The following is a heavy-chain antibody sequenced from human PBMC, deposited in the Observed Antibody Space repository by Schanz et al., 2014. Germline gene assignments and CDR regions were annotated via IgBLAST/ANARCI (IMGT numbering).Heavy chain of an antibody. Sequence: QVQLVQSGGEVKKPGASVKVSCKASGYIFGSHGMTWVRQAPGQGLEWMGIINPSGGSTSYAQKFEGRATMTGDTSASTVYMELSSRRYEDTAVYYCARDGEAAAGCDYWGQGTLVTVSS. CDR3: ARDGEAAAGCDY. V-gene: IGHV1-46*01. CDR2: INPSGGST. D-gene: IGHD6-13*01. CDR1: GYIFGSHG. J-gene: IGHJ4*02.